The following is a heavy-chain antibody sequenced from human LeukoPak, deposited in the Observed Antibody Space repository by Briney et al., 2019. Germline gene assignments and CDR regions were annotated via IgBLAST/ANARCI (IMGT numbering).Heavy chain of an antibody. CDR3: ARLVVAATHYYYYMDV. Sequence: SETLSLTCTVSGGSISSSSYYWGWIRQPPGKGLEWIGSIYYSGSTYYNPSLKSRVTISVDTSKNQFSLKLSSVTAADTAVYYCARLVVAATHYYYYMDVWGKGTTVTVSS. V-gene: IGHV4-39*07. CDR2: IYYSGST. D-gene: IGHD2-15*01. CDR1: GGSISSSSYY. J-gene: IGHJ6*03.